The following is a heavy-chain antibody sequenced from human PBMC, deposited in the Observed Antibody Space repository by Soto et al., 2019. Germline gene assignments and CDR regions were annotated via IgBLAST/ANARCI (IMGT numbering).Heavy chain of an antibody. CDR1: GGSISSSSYY. Sequence: SETLSLTCTVSGGSISSSSYYWAWLRQPPGKGLEWIGSMLYSGLTYYNPSLKSRVTLSVDTSKNQFSVRLNSVTASDTAVYYCAPLSVSLSGPYGIHVWGQGTTVTVSS. CDR3: APLSVSLSGPYGIHV. J-gene: IGHJ6*02. CDR2: MLYSGLT. D-gene: IGHD2-15*01. V-gene: IGHV4-39*01.